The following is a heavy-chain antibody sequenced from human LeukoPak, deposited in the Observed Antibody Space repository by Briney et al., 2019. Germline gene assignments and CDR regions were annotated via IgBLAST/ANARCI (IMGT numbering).Heavy chain of an antibody. CDR1: GYTXTDYY. Sequence: ASLKVSCEASGYTXTDYYIHWVRQAPGQGLEWMGWLDPNTGDTNSAQNFQGRVTMTRDTSISTAYMELSRLRSDDTAVYYCARDPRDGYNCPFDYWGQGTLVAVSS. D-gene: IGHD5-24*01. CDR3: ARDPRDGYNCPFDY. V-gene: IGHV1-2*02. J-gene: IGHJ4*02. CDR2: LDPNTGDT.